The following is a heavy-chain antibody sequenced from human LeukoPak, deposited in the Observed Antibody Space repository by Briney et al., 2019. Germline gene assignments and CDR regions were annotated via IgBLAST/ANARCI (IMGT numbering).Heavy chain of an antibody. D-gene: IGHD5-12*01. CDR1: GFTFSSYW. CDR3: AKYNGGFCFDY. Sequence: GGSLRLSCAASGFTFSSYWMSWVCQAPGKGLEWVANIKRDGSEKNYADSVKGRFTISRDNADNSLYLQMNSLRADDTAVYYCAKYNGGFCFDYWGQGALVTVSS. V-gene: IGHV3-7*01. J-gene: IGHJ4*02. CDR2: IKRDGSEK.